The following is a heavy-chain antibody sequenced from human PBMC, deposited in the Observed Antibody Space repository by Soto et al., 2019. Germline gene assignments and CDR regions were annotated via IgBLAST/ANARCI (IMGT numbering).Heavy chain of an antibody. CDR2: ISSSSSTI. J-gene: IGHJ4*02. D-gene: IGHD3-22*01. Sequence: GGSLRLSCAASGFTFSSYSMNWVRQAPGKGLEWVSYISSSSSTIYYADSVKGRFTISRDNAKNSLYLQMNSLRAEDTAVYYCARDYYDSNFDYWGQGTLVTVSS. V-gene: IGHV3-48*01. CDR3: ARDYYDSNFDY. CDR1: GFTFSSYS.